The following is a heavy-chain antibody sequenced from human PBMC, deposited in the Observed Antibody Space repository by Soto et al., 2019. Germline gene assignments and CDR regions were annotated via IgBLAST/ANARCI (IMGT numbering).Heavy chain of an antibody. CDR1: GFNFSAFE. J-gene: IGHJ5*02. CDR3: ARFIPPHP. Sequence: EVQLVESGGGLVQSGGSLRVSCAASGFNFSAFEMNWVRQAPGKGLECVSYISTSGSAVDYADSVKGRFTVSRDNAKNSLYLQMSSLRAEDTAVYYCARFIPPHPWSQGSLVTVSS. CDR2: ISTSGSAV. V-gene: IGHV3-48*03.